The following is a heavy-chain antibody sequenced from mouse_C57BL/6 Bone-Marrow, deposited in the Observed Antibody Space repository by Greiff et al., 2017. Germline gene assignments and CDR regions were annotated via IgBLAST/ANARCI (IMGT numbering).Heavy chain of an antibody. Sequence: VQLQESGGGLVKPGGFLKLSCAASGFTFSSSAMSWVRQTPEKRLEWVATISDGGSYTYYPDNVKGRFTISRDNAKNNLYLQMSHLKSEDTAMYYYAGDYYRNYSDNWGQGAT. CDR1: GFTFSSSA. D-gene: IGHD2-5*01. J-gene: IGHJ2*01. V-gene: IGHV5-4*01. CDR2: ISDGGSYT. CDR3: AGDYYRNYSDN.